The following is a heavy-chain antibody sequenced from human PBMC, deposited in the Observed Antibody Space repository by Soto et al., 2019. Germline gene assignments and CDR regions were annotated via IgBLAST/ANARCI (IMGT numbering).Heavy chain of an antibody. CDR2: ITSSSTYI. V-gene: IGHV3-21*06. CDR1: GFTFSAYS. J-gene: IGHJ4*02. CDR3: ARDLAEGYGHARQPDY. Sequence: PGGSLRLSCVASGFTFSAYSMSWVRQAPGQGLEWVSSITSSSTYIYYTRSVEGRFTISRDDAKNSLHLQMNSLRAEDTAVYYCARDLAEGYGHARQPDYWGQGTLVTVSS. D-gene: IGHD5-18*01.